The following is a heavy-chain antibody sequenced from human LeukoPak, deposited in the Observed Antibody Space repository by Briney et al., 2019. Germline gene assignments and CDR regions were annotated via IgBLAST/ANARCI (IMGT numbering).Heavy chain of an antibody. CDR2: IYYSGST. V-gene: IGHV4-59*08. J-gene: IGHJ4*02. D-gene: IGHD6-13*01. CDR1: GGSINSYY. CDR3: ARHGKTGYSSSWSASAFDY. Sequence: SETLSLTCTVSGGSINSYYWSWVRQPPGEGLEWIAYIYYSGSTNYNPSLKTRATISVDTSKNQFSLRLNSVTAADTAVYYCARHGKTGYSSSWSASAFDYWGQGTLVTVSS.